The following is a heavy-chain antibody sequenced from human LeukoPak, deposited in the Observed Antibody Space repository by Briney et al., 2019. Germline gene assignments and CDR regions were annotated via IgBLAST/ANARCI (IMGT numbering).Heavy chain of an antibody. J-gene: IGHJ5*02. CDR2: THHSGTS. V-gene: IGHV4-4*02. Sequence: SETLSLTCAVSGASISSGDWWSWVRQPPGKGLEWIGETHHSGTSIYNPSLTSRVTISADKSKNQFSLKVTSVTAADTAVYYCASLMGSGSWYSWFDPWGQGTLVTVSS. CDR1: GASISSGDW. D-gene: IGHD6-13*01. CDR3: ASLMGSGSWYSWFDP.